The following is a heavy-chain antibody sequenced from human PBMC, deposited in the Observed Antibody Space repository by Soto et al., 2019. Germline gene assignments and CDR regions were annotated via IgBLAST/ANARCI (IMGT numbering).Heavy chain of an antibody. V-gene: IGHV3-23*01. CDR3: AKWDGYGDH. J-gene: IGHJ5*02. CDR2: ISIGGDKT. D-gene: IGHD5-12*01. CDR1: GFTFSSNS. Sequence: EVQLLESGGDLIQPGGSLRLSCAASGFTFSSNSFTWVRQAPGKGLEYVSGISIGGDKTWHADSVKGRFTVSRDNSTNTVYLQRNSLRVDDTAVYYCAKWDGYGDHWGQGTLVTVSS.